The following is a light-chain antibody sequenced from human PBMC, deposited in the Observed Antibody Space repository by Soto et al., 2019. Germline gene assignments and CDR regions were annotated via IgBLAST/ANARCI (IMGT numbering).Light chain of an antibody. Sequence: DIHITQSPATLSASVGDRVTITCRASQSISSWLAWYQQKPGKAPKLLIYKASSLESGVPSRFSGSGSGTEFTLTISSMKPDDFATYYCQQSYTFGQGTKLDIK. V-gene: IGKV1-5*03. CDR1: QSISSW. CDR3: QQSYT. J-gene: IGKJ2*01. CDR2: KAS.